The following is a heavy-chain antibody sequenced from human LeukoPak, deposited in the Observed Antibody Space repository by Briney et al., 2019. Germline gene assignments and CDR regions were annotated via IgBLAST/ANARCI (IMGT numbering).Heavy chain of an antibody. Sequence: ASETLSLTCTVSGGSISSYYWSWIRQPPGKGLEWIGYIYYSGSTNYNPSLKSRVTISVDTSKNQFSLKLSSVTAADTAVYYCARDRSYDSSGYYYLDYWGQGTLVTVSS. D-gene: IGHD3-22*01. CDR3: ARDRSYDSSGYYYLDY. CDR1: GGSISSYY. J-gene: IGHJ4*02. CDR2: IYYSGST. V-gene: IGHV4-59*01.